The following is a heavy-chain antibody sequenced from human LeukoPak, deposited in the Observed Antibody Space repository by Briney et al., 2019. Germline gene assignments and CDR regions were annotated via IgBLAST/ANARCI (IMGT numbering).Heavy chain of an antibody. CDR2: ISYDGSNK. CDR1: GFTYSSYG. J-gene: IGHJ4*02. CDR3: ARERDCGGDCYHFDY. D-gene: IGHD2-21*02. Sequence: GGSLRLSCAASGFTYSSYGMHWVRQAPGKGLEWVAVISYDGSNKYYADSVKGRFTISRDNSKNTLYLQMNSLRAEDTAVYYCARERDCGGDCYHFDYWGQGTLVTVSS. V-gene: IGHV3-30*19.